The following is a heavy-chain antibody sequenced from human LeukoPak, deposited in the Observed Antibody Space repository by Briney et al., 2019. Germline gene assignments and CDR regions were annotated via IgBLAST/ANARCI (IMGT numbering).Heavy chain of an antibody. CDR2: ISGDGGST. J-gene: IGHJ2*01. V-gene: IGHV3-43*02. D-gene: IGHD3-22*01. CDR1: GFTFDDYA. CDR3: AKGGYYDSSGYYNWYFDL. Sequence: SGGSLRLSCAASGFTFDDYAMHWVRQAPGKGLEWVSLISGDGGSTYYADSVKGRFTISRDNSKNSLYLQMNGLRTEDTALYYCAKGGYYDSSGYYNWYFDLWGRGTLVTVSS.